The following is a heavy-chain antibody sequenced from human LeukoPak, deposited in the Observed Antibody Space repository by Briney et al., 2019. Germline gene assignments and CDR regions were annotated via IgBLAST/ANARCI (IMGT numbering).Heavy chain of an antibody. CDR1: GSTFSSYA. Sequence: PGGSLRLSCAASGSTFSSYALTWVRQAPGKGLEWVSGISGSGGTTYYADSVKGRFTVSRDNAKNSLYMQMNSLRVEDTAVYYCVRYYTRNSWYFDLWGRGTLVTVSS. D-gene: IGHD1-7*01. V-gene: IGHV3-23*01. CDR2: ISGSGGTT. J-gene: IGHJ2*01. CDR3: VRYYTRNSWYFDL.